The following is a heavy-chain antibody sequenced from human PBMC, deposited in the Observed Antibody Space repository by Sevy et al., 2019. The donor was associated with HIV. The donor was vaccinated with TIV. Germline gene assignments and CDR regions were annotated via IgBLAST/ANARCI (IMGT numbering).Heavy chain of an antibody. V-gene: IGHV3-23*01. J-gene: IGHJ4*02. D-gene: IGHD3-22*01. CDR2: IRGRGGST. CDR3: AKGADVTYYYDSSGYFGY. Sequence: GGSLRLSCAASGFTFSSYAMSWVRQAPGKGLEWVSAIRGRGGSTYYEDAVKGRFTISKDNSKNTLYLQMNSLRAEDTGVYYCAKGADVTYYYDSSGYFGYWGQGTLVTVSS. CDR1: GFTFSSYA.